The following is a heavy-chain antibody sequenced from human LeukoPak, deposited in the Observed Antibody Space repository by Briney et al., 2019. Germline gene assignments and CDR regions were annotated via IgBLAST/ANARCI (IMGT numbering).Heavy chain of an antibody. Sequence: GRSLRLSCAASGYTFSSYGLHWVRQAPGKGLEWVAVISYGGSNKYYADSVKGRFTISRDNSKNTLYLQMNSLRAEDTAVYYCAKDRVTMVRGVIIIDAFDIWGQGTMVTVSS. CDR3: AKDRVTMVRGVIIIDAFDI. J-gene: IGHJ3*02. CDR1: GYTFSSYG. V-gene: IGHV3-30*18. CDR2: ISYGGSNK. D-gene: IGHD3-10*01.